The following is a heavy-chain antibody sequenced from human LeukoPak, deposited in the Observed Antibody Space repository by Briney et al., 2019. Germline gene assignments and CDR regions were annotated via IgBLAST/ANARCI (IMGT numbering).Heavy chain of an antibody. V-gene: IGHV4-59*08. D-gene: IGHD5-24*01. J-gene: IGHJ3*02. CDR2: IYYSGST. Sequence: SETLSLTCTVSGYSISSSYYWSWIRQPPGKGLEWIGYIYYSGSTNYNPSLKSRVTISVDTSKNQFSLKLSSVTAADTAVYYCARVEMATTGRAFDIWGQGTMVTVSS. CDR1: GYSISSSYY. CDR3: ARVEMATTGRAFDI.